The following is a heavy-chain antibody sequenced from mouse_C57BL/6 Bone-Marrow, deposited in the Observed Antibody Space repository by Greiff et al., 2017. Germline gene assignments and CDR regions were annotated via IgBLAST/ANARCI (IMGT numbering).Heavy chain of an antibody. CDR3: ARGQYGSSYGYYAMDY. J-gene: IGHJ4*01. Sequence: EVKLVESGGGLVKPGGSLKLSCAASGFTFSDYGMHWVRQAPEKGLEWVAYISSGSSTIYYADTVKGRFTISRDNAKNTLFLQMTSLRSEDTAMYYGARGQYGSSYGYYAMDYWGQGTSVTVSS. D-gene: IGHD1-1*01. CDR1: GFTFSDYG. V-gene: IGHV5-17*01. CDR2: ISSGSSTI.